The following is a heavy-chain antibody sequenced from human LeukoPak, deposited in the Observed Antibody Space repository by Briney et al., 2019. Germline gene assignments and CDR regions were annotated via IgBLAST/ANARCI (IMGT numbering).Heavy chain of an antibody. D-gene: IGHD3-10*01. V-gene: IGHV4-59*01. CDR1: GGSISSYY. CDR3: ARDDPGYYGSGSYYNLDYYGMDV. J-gene: IGHJ6*02. Sequence: PSETLSLTCTVSGGSISSYYWSWIRQPPGKGLEWIGYIYYSGSTNYNPSLKSRVTISVDASKNQFSLKLSSVTAADTAVYYCARDDPGYYGSGSYYNLDYYGMDVWGQGTTVIVSS. CDR2: IYYSGST.